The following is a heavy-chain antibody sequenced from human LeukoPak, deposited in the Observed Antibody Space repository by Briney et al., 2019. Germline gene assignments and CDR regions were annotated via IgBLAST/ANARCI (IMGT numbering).Heavy chain of an antibody. Sequence: GSLRLSCAASGFTFSSYAMSWVRQAPGKGLGWVSAISGSGGSTYYADSAKGRFTISRDNSKNTLYLQMNSLRAEDTAVYYCAKASQNYYDSSGYYFPFDYWGQGTLVTVSS. CDR1: GFTFSSYA. CDR2: ISGSGGST. D-gene: IGHD3-22*01. J-gene: IGHJ4*02. CDR3: AKASQNYYDSSGYYFPFDY. V-gene: IGHV3-23*01.